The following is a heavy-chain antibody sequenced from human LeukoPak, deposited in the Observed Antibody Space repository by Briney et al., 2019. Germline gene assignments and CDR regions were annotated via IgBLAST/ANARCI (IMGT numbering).Heavy chain of an antibody. J-gene: IGHJ3*02. Sequence: GESLKISCKGSGYSFTSYWIGWVRQMPGKGLEWTGIIYPGDSDTRYSPSFQGQVTISADKSISTAYLQWSSLKASDTAMYYCARQRGYSSSWYFAFDIWGQGTMVTVSS. CDR3: ARQRGYSSSWYFAFDI. CDR1: GYSFTSYW. V-gene: IGHV5-51*01. D-gene: IGHD6-13*01. CDR2: IYPGDSDT.